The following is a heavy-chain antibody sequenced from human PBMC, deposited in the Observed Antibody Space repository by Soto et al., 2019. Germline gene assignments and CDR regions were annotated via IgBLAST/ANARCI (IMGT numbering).Heavy chain of an antibody. CDR3: VRQEFKVGPHRPHLDY. J-gene: IGHJ4*02. Sequence: SETLSLTCTVSGGSISSSSYYWGWIRQPPGKGLEWIGSIYYSGSTYYNPSLKSRVTISVDTSKNQFSLKLSSVTAADTAVYYCVRQEFKVGPHRPHLDYWGQGTLVTVSS. D-gene: IGHD1-26*01. CDR2: IYYSGST. CDR1: GGSISSSSYY. V-gene: IGHV4-39*01.